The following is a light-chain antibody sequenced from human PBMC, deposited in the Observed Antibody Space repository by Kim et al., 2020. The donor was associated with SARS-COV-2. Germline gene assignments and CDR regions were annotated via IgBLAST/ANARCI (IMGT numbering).Light chain of an antibody. V-gene: IGKV1-27*01. CDR1: QDISIY. J-gene: IGKJ1*01. CDR3: QKYTSAPCP. Sequence: AAVGDRVTITCRASQDISIYLAWYQQKPGKVPKLLIYAASTLQSGVPSRFSGSGSGTDFTLTISSLQPEDVATYYCQKYTSAPCPFGQGTKVDIK. CDR2: AAS.